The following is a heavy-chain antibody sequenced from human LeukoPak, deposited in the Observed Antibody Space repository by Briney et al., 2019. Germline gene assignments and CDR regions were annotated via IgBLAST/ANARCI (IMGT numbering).Heavy chain of an antibody. CDR1: GYSISSGYY. CDR3: ASSLAGQLADY. CDR2: IYHSGST. J-gene: IGHJ4*02. V-gene: IGHV4-38-2*01. Sequence: PETLSLTCAVSGYSISSGYYWGWIRPPPGKGLEWIGSIYHSGSTYYNPSLKSRVTISVDTSKNQFSLKLSSVTAADTAVYYCASSLAGQLADYWGQGTLVTVSS. D-gene: IGHD6-6*01.